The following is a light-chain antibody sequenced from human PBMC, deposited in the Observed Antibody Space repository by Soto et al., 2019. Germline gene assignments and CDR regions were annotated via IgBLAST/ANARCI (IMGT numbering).Light chain of an antibody. CDR2: GAS. Sequence: MVLTQSPGTLSLSPGERATLSCRASQSVSSSYLAWYQQKPGQAPRLLIYGASSRATGIPDRFSGSGSGTDFTLTISRLEPEDFAVYYCQYYVSSPRTFGQGTKVDIK. CDR3: QYYVSSPRT. J-gene: IGKJ1*01. V-gene: IGKV3-20*01. CDR1: QSVSSSY.